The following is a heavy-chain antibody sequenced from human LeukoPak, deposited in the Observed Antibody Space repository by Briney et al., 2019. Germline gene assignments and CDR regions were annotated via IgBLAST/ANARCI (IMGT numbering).Heavy chain of an antibody. Sequence: GGSLRLSCAASGFTFSDYYMSWIRQAPGKGLEWVSYISSSSSYTNYADSVKGRFTISRDNAKNSLYLQMNSLRAEDTAVYYCARGTLHSSGVALDIWGQGTMVTVSS. J-gene: IGHJ3*02. CDR2: ISSSSSYT. V-gene: IGHV3-11*06. D-gene: IGHD6-19*01. CDR1: GFTFSDYY. CDR3: ARGTLHSSGVALDI.